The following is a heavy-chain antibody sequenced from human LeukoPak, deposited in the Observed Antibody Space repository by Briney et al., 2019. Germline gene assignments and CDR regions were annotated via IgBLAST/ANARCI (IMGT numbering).Heavy chain of an antibody. V-gene: IGHV4-34*01. CDR3: ARGSPYSMGDY. D-gene: IGHD2-21*01. CDR2: INHSGST. Sequence: PSETLSLTCAVYGGSFSGYYWSWIRQPPGKGLEWIGEINHSGSTNYNPSLKSRVTISVDTSKNQFSLKLSSVTAADTAVYYCARGSPYSMGDYWDQGTLVTVSS. CDR1: GGSFSGYY. J-gene: IGHJ4*02.